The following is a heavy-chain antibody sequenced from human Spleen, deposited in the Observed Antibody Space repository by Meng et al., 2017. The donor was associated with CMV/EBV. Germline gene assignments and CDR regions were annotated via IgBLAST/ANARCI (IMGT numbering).Heavy chain of an antibody. Sequence: QVQLQESGPGLVKPSETLSHTCSVSGGSISSFYWSWIRQPAGKGLEWIGRIYTSGSTNYNPSLKSRVTMSVDTSKNQISLRLRSVTAADTAVYYCATGSGDFDHWGQGTLVTVSS. J-gene: IGHJ4*02. V-gene: IGHV4-4*07. CDR3: ATGSGDFDH. D-gene: IGHD1-26*01. CDR2: IYTSGST. CDR1: GGSISSFY.